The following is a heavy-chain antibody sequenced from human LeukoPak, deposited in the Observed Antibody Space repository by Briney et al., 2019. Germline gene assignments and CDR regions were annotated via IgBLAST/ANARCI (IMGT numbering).Heavy chain of an antibody. CDR1: GLTFDDYA. Sequence: GGSLRLSCAASGLTFDDYAMHWVRQVPGKGLEWVAGVSWNSGVRAYADSVKGRFTVSRDNAKNSLYLQMDSLRTEDTAVYFCMGSRGMRTGGGGYFFDNWGQGTLVTVSS. CDR2: VSWNSGVR. V-gene: IGHV3-9*01. CDR3: MGSRGMRTGGGGYFFDN. J-gene: IGHJ4*02. D-gene: IGHD2-2*01.